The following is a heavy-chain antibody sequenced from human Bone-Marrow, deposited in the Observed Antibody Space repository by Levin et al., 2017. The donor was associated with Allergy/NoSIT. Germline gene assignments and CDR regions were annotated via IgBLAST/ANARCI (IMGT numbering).Heavy chain of an antibody. CDR2: ISGSGNGR. J-gene: IGHJ5*01. CDR1: GFRFSDYY. CDR3: VRSVTFCSGGTCYEPWFDS. D-gene: IGHD2-15*01. Sequence: GGSLRLSCAASGFRFSDYYMSWIRQAPGKGLEWISDISGSGNGRTYADSVKGRFTVSRDSAENSLYLHMNSLRAEDTAVYYCVRSVTFCSGGTCYEPWFDSWGQGILVTVSS. V-gene: IGHV3-11*01.